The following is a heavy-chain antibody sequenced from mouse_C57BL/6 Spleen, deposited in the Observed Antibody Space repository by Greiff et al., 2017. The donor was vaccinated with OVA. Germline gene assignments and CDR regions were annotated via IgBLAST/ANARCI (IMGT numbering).Heavy chain of an antibody. J-gene: IGHJ2*01. Sequence: VQLQQSGAELVKPGASVKLSCKASGYTFTEYSIHWVKQRPGQGLEWIGWIYPGSGSTKYNEKFKDKATLTADKSSSTVYMELSRLTSEDSAVYYCARREDTGTRVFDYWGQGTTLTVSS. CDR2: IYPGSGST. CDR1: GYTFTEYS. D-gene: IGHD4-1*01. V-gene: IGHV1-62-2*01. CDR3: ARREDTGTRVFDY.